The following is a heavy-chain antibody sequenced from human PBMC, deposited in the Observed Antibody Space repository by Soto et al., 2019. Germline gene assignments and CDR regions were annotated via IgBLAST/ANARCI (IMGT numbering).Heavy chain of an antibody. D-gene: IGHD1-1*01. CDR1: GYTFTSYD. Sequence: QVQLVQSGAEVKKPGASVKVSCKASGYTFTSYDINWVRQATGQGLEWMGWMNPNSGNTGYAQKFQGTVRMNXNTSISTAYMELSSLRSEDTAGYYCARERSGTPDYWGQGTLVTVSS. CDR2: MNPNSGNT. J-gene: IGHJ4*02. CDR3: ARERSGTPDY. V-gene: IGHV1-8*01.